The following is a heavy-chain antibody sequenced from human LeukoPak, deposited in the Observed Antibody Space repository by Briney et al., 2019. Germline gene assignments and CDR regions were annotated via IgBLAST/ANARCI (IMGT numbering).Heavy chain of an antibody. Sequence: GESLKISCKGSGYCFNSYWIGWVRQMPGKGLEWMGNIFSADSDTRYSPSFQGQVTISVDKSISTAYLQWSSLKASDTAIYYCARLGGSSLADYWGQGTLVTVSS. D-gene: IGHD1-26*01. CDR3: ARLGGSSLADY. CDR1: GYCFNSYW. CDR2: IFSADSDT. J-gene: IGHJ4*02. V-gene: IGHV5-51*01.